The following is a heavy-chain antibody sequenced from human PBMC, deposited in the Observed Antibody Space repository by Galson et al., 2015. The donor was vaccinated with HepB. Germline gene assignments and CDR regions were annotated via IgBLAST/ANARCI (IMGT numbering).Heavy chain of an antibody. V-gene: IGHV3-66*02. CDR3: ARGGRPYRFSFHGMDV. CDR1: GFTVSSNY. Sequence: SLRLSCAASGFTVSSNYMSWVRQAPGKGLEWVSVIYSGGSTYYADSVKGRFTISRDNSKNTLYLQMNSLRAEDTAVYYCARGGRPYRFSFHGMDVWGQGTTVTVSS. CDR2: IYSGGST. J-gene: IGHJ6*02. D-gene: IGHD3-16*01.